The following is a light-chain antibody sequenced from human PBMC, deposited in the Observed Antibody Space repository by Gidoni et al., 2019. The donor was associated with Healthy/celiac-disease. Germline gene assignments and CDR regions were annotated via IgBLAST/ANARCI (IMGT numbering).Light chain of an antibody. V-gene: IGKV1-27*01. CDR2: AAS. CDR1: QGISNY. J-gene: IGKJ3*01. Sequence: DIQMTQSTSSLSASVGDRVTITCRASQGISNYLAWYQQKPGKVPKLLIYAASTLQSGVPSRFSGSGSGTDFTLTISSLQPEDVATYYCQKYNSALSFTFGPGTKVDIK. CDR3: QKYNSALSFT.